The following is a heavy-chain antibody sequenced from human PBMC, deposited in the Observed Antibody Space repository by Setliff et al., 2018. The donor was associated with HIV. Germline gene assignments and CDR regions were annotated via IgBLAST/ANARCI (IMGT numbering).Heavy chain of an antibody. J-gene: IGHJ6*03. CDR1: GGSISSYY. V-gene: IGHV4-4*07. CDR3: ARVPLRIAVAGLYMDV. Sequence: PSETLSLTCTVSGGSISSYYWSWIRQPAGKGLEWIGRIYTSGSTNYNPSLKSRVTMSVDTSKNQFSLKLSSVTAADTDVYYCARVPLRIAVAGLYMDVWGKGTTVTVSS. D-gene: IGHD6-19*01. CDR2: IYTSGST.